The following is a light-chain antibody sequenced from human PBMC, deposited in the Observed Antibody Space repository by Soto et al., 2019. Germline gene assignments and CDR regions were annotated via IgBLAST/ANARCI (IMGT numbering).Light chain of an antibody. CDR3: QQYNSYSSGT. Sequence: DIQMTQSPSTLSASVGDRVTITCRASQNINSWLAWYQQKPGKAPKPLIYKASSLESGVPSRFSGSGSGTEFTLTINSLQPDDFAIYYCQQYNSYSSGTFGRGTKVDIK. V-gene: IGKV1-5*03. J-gene: IGKJ1*01. CDR2: KAS. CDR1: QNINSW.